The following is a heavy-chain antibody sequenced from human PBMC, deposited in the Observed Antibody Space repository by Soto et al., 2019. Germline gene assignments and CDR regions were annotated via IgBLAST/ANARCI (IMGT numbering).Heavy chain of an antibody. CDR2: IIPIFGTA. D-gene: IGHD3-22*01. CDR1: GGTFSSYA. Sequence: QVQLVQSGAEVKKPGSSVKVSCKASGGTFSSYAISWVRQAPGQGLEWMGGIIPIFGTANYAQKFQGRVTITADESTSKAYMELSSLRSEDTAVYYCARGPNYDSSGYYSAWYYYGMDVWGQGTTVTVSS. CDR3: ARGPNYDSSGYYSAWYYYGMDV. J-gene: IGHJ6*02. V-gene: IGHV1-69*01.